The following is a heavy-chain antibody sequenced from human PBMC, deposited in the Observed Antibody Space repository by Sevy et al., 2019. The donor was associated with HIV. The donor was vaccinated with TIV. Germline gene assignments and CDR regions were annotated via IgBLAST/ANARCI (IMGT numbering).Heavy chain of an antibody. CDR3: AKDGSYYYDSSGFPFDF. D-gene: IGHD3-22*01. V-gene: IGHV3-23*01. Sequence: GGSLRLSCAASGFTFSSYAMTWVRQAPGKGLEWVSGITGSGDSTYYADSVKRRFTISRDNSKNTLYLQMNSLRAEDTAVYYCAKDGSYYYDSSGFPFDFWGQGTLVTVSS. CDR1: GFTFSSYA. J-gene: IGHJ4*02. CDR2: ITGSGDST.